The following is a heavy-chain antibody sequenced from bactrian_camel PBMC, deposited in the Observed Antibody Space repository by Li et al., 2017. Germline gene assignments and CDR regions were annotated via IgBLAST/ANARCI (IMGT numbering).Heavy chain of an antibody. D-gene: IGHD2*01. Sequence: DVQLVESGGGLVQPGGSLRLSCAASTYGYSEEFMGWVRQAPGKGLEWVSGINSGGGSTYYADSVKGRFTISLDNAENTLYLQMDSLKPEDTAVYYCATGLLPYCSGVYCYTHYNYWGQGTQVTVS. J-gene: IGHJ4*01. V-gene: IGHV3S40*01. CDR1: TYGYSEEF. CDR2: INSGGGST. CDR3: ATGLLPYCSGVYCYTHYNY.